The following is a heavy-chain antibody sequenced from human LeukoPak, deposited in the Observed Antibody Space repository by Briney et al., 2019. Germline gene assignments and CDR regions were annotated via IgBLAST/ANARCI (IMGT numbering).Heavy chain of an antibody. CDR2: INAGNGNT. Sequence: ASVKVSCKASGGTFSSYAMQWVRQAPGQRLEWMGWINAGNGNTKYSQKFQGRVSITRDTSANTAYMELSSLRSEDTAVYFCARETISSSWSHHYYGMDVWGQGTTVTVSS. CDR1: GGTFSSYA. V-gene: IGHV1-3*01. D-gene: IGHD6-13*01. J-gene: IGHJ6*02. CDR3: ARETISSSWSHHYYGMDV.